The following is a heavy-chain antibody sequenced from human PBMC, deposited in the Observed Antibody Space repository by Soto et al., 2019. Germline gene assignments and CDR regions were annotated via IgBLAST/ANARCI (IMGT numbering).Heavy chain of an antibody. CDR1: GGSISSYY. CDR2: IYYSGST. J-gene: IGHJ4*02. CDR3: ARVGLPEGSGYDVENYFDY. D-gene: IGHD5-12*01. Sequence: QVQLQESGPGLVKPSETLSLTRTVSGGSISSYYWSWIRQPPGKGLEWIGYIYYSGSTNYNPSLESRVTISVDTSKNQFSLKLSSVTAADTAVYYCARVGLPEGSGYDVENYFDYWGQGTLVTVSS. V-gene: IGHV4-59*01.